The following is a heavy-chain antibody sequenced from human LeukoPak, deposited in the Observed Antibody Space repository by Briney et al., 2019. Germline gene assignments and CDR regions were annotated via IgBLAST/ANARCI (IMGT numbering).Heavy chain of an antibody. CDR2: INPNSGGT. CDR1: GYTFTDHY. V-gene: IGHV1-2*02. Sequence: ASVKVSCKASGYTFTDHYIYWVRQAPGQGLEWMGWINPNSGGTNSAQKFQGRVTMTRGTSINTAYMEPSSLRSDDTAVYYCTRAKRVIFDYWGQGTLVTVSS. D-gene: IGHD1-1*01. J-gene: IGHJ4*02. CDR3: TRAKRVIFDY.